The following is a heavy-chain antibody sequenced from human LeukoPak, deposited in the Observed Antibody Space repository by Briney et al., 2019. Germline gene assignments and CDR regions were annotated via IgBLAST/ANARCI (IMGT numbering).Heavy chain of an antibody. CDR3: ARGTGYYYMDV. Sequence: SETLSLTCTVSGSSISSSSYYWGWIRQPPGKGLEWIGSIYYSGSTYYNPSLKSRVTISVDTSKNQFSLKLSSVTAADTAVYYCARGTGYYYMDVWGKGTTVTVSS. V-gene: IGHV4-39*01. J-gene: IGHJ6*03. CDR1: GSSISSSSYY. CDR2: IYYSGST. D-gene: IGHD1-14*01.